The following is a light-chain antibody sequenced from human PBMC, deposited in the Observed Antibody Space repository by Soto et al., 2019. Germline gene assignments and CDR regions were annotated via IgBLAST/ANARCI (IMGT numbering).Light chain of an antibody. J-gene: IGLJ1*01. Sequence: SYELTQPPSVSVSPGQMARITCSVDALPKQYAYWYQQKPGQAPVLVIFKDSERPSGIPERFSGSSSGTTVTLTISGVQAEDEADYYCQSADSSGTYVFGTGTKVTLL. V-gene: IGLV3-25*02. CDR1: ALPKQY. CDR2: KDS. CDR3: QSADSSGTYV.